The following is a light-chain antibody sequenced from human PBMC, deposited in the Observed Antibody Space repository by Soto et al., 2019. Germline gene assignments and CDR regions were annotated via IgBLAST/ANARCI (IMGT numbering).Light chain of an antibody. V-gene: IGKV3-20*01. CDR3: QHYGTSPWP. J-gene: IGKJ2*01. CDR2: GAS. Sequence: EIVLTQSPGTLSLSPGERATLSCRASQSVSSSYLGWYQQKPGQAPRLLIYGASRRATGIPDRFTGSGSGSDFTLTISRLEPEDFAVYYCQHYGTSPWPFG. CDR1: QSVSSSY.